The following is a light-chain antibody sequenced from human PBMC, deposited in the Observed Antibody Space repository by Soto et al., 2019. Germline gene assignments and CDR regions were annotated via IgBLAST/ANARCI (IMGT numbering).Light chain of an antibody. CDR2: AAS. V-gene: IGKV1-6*01. J-gene: IGKJ4*01. Sequence: AIPMTQSPSSLSASVGDRVTITCRASQAIGSDLGWYQQKPGKAPKLLIYAASNLQSDAPSRFSGSGTGTDFTLTISGLQPDDFATYYCLQDSNYPLTFGGGTKVEIK. CDR1: QAIGSD. CDR3: LQDSNYPLT.